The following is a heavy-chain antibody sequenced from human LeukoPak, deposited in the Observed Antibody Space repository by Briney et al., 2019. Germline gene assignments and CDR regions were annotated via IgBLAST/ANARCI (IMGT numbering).Heavy chain of an antibody. V-gene: IGHV3-23*01. D-gene: IGHD3-10*01. CDR1: GFTFSSSA. CDR3: AKSNGSETYYYYGIDG. J-gene: IGHJ6*02. CDR2: ISGSGGAT. Sequence: GGSLRLSCAASGFTFSSSAMNWVRQAPGKGLEWVSSISGSGGATYYADSVKGRFTISRDNSKNTLYLQMNSLRAEDTAVYYCAKSNGSETYYYYGIDGWGQGTTVTVS.